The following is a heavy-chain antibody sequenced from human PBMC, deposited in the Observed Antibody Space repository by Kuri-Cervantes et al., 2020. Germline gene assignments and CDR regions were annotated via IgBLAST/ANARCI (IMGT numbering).Heavy chain of an antibody. J-gene: IGHJ4*02. CDR1: GYTFTSYD. V-gene: IGHV1-8*01. CDR2: MNPNSGNT. D-gene: IGHD3-10*01. Sequence: ASVKVSCKASGYTFTSYDINWVRQATGQGLEWMGWMNPNSGNTGYAQKFQGRVTMTRNTSISTAYMELSSLRSEGTAVYYCARVGTMRSGNYYYLSPYWGQGTLVTVSS. CDR3: ARVGTMRSGNYYYLSPY.